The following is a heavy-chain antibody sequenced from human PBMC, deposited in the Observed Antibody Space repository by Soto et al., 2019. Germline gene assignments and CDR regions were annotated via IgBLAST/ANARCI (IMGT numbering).Heavy chain of an antibody. V-gene: IGHV3-30*18. CDR3: AKRTQMATIAH. CDR2: ISYDGSNK. D-gene: IGHD5-12*01. CDR1: GFTFSSYG. Sequence: GGSLRLSCAASGFTFSSYGMHWVRQAPGKGLEWVAVISYDGSNKYYADSVKGRFTISRDNSKNTLYLQMNSLRAEDTAVYYCAKRTQMATIAHWGQGTQVTVSS. J-gene: IGHJ4*02.